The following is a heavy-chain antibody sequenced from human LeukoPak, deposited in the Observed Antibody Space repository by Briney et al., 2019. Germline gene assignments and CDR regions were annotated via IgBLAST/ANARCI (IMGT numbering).Heavy chain of an antibody. CDR3: TKTAHIVVVTALYYFDY. D-gene: IGHD2-21*02. V-gene: IGHV3-30*18. CDR2: ISYDGSNK. J-gene: IGHJ4*02. CDR1: GFTFSSYG. Sequence: GGSLRLSCAASGFTFSSYGMHWVRQAPGKGLEWVAVISYDGSNKYYADSVKGRFTISRDNSKNTLYLQMNSLRAEDTAVYYCTKTAHIVVVTALYYFDYWGQGTLVTVSS.